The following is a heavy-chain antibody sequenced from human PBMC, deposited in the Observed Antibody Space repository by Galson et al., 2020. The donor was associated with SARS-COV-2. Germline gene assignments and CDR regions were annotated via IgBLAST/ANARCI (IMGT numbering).Heavy chain of an antibody. J-gene: IGHJ3*02. V-gene: IGHV1-18*01. CDR1: GYKFTDFR. CDR3: ARDQGYCSGIDCSPSI. Sequence: ASVKVSCKASGYKFTDFRITWVRPAPGQGLPWLGWVAHNGNRFHEQKIQDRVIMTTDTSTSTAYMELRSLKPDDTAVYYCARDQGYCSGIDCSPSIWGQGTMITVSS. D-gene: IGHD2-15*01. CDR2: VAHNGNR.